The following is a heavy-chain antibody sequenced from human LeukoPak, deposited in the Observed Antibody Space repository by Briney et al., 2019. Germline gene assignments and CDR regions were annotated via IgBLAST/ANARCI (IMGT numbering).Heavy chain of an antibody. V-gene: IGHV3-23*01. CDR2: ISGSGGST. Sequence: PGGSLRLSCAASGFTFSSYAMSWVRQAPGKGLEWVSAISGSGGSTYYADSVKGRFTISRDNSKNTLYLQMNSLRAEDTAVYYCAKPMVRGVIASNYYYYMDVWGKGTTVTVSS. D-gene: IGHD3-10*01. CDR1: GFTFSSYA. CDR3: AKPMVRGVIASNYYYYMDV. J-gene: IGHJ6*03.